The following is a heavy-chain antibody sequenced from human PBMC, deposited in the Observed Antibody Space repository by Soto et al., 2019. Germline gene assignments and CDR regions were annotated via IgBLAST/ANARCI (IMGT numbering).Heavy chain of an antibody. D-gene: IGHD4-17*01. CDR1: GGSISSSSYY. V-gene: IGHV4-39*01. J-gene: IGHJ4*02. Sequence: SETLSLTCTVSGGSISSSSYYWGWIRQPPGKGLEWIGSIYYSGSTYYNPSLKSRVTISVDTSKNQFSLKLSSVTAADTAVYYCARHQTVYTVTTSPQRYYFDYWGQGTLVTVSS. CDR2: IYYSGST. CDR3: ARHQTVYTVTTSPQRYYFDY.